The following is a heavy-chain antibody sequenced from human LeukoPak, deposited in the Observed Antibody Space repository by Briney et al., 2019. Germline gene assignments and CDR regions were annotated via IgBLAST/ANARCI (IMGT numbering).Heavy chain of an antibody. Sequence: GGSLRLSCAASGFTFDDYAMHWVRQAPVKGLEWVSLISWDGGSTYYADSVKGRFTISRDNSKNSLYLQMNSLRAEDTALYYCAKDIAARSYYYYMDVWGKGTTVTVSS. D-gene: IGHD6-6*01. CDR3: AKDIAARSYYYYMDV. V-gene: IGHV3-43D*03. J-gene: IGHJ6*03. CDR1: GFTFDDYA. CDR2: ISWDGGST.